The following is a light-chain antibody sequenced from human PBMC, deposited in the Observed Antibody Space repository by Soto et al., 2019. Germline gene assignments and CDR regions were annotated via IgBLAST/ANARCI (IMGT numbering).Light chain of an antibody. CDR2: DAS. CDR1: QSVSSY. J-gene: IGKJ5*01. V-gene: IGKV3-11*01. Sequence: IVLTQSPATLSLSPWERATLSCRASQSVSSYLAWYQQKPGQAPRLLIYDASNRATGIPARFSGSGSGTDFTLTISSLEPEDFAVYYCQQRITFGQGTRLEIK. CDR3: QQRIT.